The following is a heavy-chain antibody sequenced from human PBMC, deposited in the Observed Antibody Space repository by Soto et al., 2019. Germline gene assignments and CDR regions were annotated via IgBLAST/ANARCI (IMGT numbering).Heavy chain of an antibody. Sequence: GGSLRLSCAASGFTFSSYGMHWVRQAPGKGLEWVAVISYDGSNKYYADSVKGRFTISRDNSKNTLYLQMNSLRAEDTAVYYCAKPPYGDYSILENWGQGTLVTVSS. CDR2: ISYDGSNK. CDR1: GFTFSSYG. V-gene: IGHV3-30*18. CDR3: AKPPYGDYSILEN. D-gene: IGHD4-17*01. J-gene: IGHJ4*02.